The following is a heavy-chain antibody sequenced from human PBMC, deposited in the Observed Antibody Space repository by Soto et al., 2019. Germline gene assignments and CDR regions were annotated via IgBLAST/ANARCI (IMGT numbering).Heavy chain of an antibody. V-gene: IGHV3-23*01. CDR3: AKDYVSYNGIYDPLDV. D-gene: IGHD3-16*01. CDR2: IGGDQS. Sequence: GGSLRLSCATSGFTFSIFAMSWVRQAPGKGLEWVSTIGGDQSYYVDSVKGRFTVSRDNAKSTLYLYMDNLSADDTAIYFCAKDYVSYNGIYDPLDVWGQGTMVTVSS. CDR1: GFTFSIFA. J-gene: IGHJ3*01.